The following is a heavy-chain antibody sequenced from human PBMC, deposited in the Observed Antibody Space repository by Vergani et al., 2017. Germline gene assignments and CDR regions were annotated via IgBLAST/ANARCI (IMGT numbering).Heavy chain of an antibody. J-gene: IGHJ5*02. D-gene: IGHD2-15*01. CDR1: GYTFTNYA. CDR3: VRTRSGSCTGGSCYSGWFDP. Sequence: QVQLVQSGSEVKKPGASVKVSCRASGYTFTNYALNWVRQAPGQGLEWMGWINSNSGNPTYAQGFKGRFVFSLDSSVRTSYLQINSLQPEYTAVYYCVRTRSGSCTGGSCYSGWFDPWGQGTLVTVSS. CDR2: INSNSGNP. V-gene: IGHV7-4-1*02.